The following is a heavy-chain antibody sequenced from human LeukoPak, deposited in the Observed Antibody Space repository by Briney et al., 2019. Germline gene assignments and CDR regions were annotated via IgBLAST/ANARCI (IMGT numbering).Heavy chain of an antibody. CDR2: ISDGST. V-gene: IGHV3-23*01. CDR1: GFTFISYA. D-gene: IGHD1-20*01. J-gene: IGHJ5*02. CDR3: AKLGYNWNNWLDP. Sequence: PGGSLRLSCAASGFTFISYAMSWVRQAPGKGLEWVSAISDGSTKYADSVKGRFTISRDNSKNTLYLQMDSLRAEDTAIYYCAKLGYNWNNWLDPWGQGTLVTVSS.